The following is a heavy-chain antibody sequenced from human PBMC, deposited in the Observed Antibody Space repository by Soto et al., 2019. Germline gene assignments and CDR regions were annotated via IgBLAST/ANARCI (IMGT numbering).Heavy chain of an antibody. D-gene: IGHD3-22*01. J-gene: IGHJ4*02. CDR2: INAGNGNT. V-gene: IGHV1-3*01. Sequence: GASVKVSCKASGYTFTSYAMHWVRQAPGQRLEWMGWINAGNGNTKYSQKFQGRVTITRDTSASTAYMELSSLRSEDTAVYYCARDGNYYDSSGYCHWGQGTLVTVSS. CDR1: GYTFTSYA. CDR3: ARDGNYYDSSGYCH.